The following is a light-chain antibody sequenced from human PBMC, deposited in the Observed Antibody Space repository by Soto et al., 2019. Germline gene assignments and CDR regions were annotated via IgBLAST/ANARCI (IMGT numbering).Light chain of an antibody. J-gene: IGLJ3*02. CDR2: EVS. Sequence: QYALTQPASVSGSPGQSITISCTGTSSDVGGYNYVSWYQQHPGKAPKLMIYEVSNRPSGVSNRFSGSKSGNTGSLTISGLQAEDEADYYCSSYTSLSTRVFGGGTKLTVL. CDR3: SSYTSLSTRV. V-gene: IGLV2-14*01. CDR1: SSDVGGYNY.